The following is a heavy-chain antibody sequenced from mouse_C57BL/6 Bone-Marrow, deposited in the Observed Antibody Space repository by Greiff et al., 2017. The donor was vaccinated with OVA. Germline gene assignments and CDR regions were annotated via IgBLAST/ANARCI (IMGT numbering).Heavy chain of an antibody. D-gene: IGHD2-4*01. J-gene: IGHJ3*01. CDR2: ISNGGGST. CDR1: GFTFSDYY. CDR3: ARLEDYAWFAY. V-gene: IGHV5-12*01. Sequence: EVKLMESGGGLVQPGGSLKLSCAASGFTFSDYYMYWVRQTPEKRLEWVAYISNGGGSTYYPDTVKGRFTISRDNAKNTLYLQMSRLKSEDTAMYYCARLEDYAWFAYWGQGTLGTVSA.